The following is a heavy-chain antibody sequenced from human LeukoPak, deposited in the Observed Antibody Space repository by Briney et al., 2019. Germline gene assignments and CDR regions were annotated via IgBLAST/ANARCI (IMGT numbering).Heavy chain of an antibody. CDR3: ARSYRGYCSGGSYHSGYLDY. CDR1: GGSISSYY. J-gene: IGHJ4*02. V-gene: IGHV4-59*01. D-gene: IGHD2-15*01. Sequence: PSETLSLTCTVSGGSISSYYWTWIRQTPGKGLEWMGYVYYTGSTNYNPSLKSRITISVDTSKNQFSLKLTSVTAADTAIYYCARSYRGYCSGGSYHSGYLDYWGQGSLVSVSA. CDR2: VYYTGST.